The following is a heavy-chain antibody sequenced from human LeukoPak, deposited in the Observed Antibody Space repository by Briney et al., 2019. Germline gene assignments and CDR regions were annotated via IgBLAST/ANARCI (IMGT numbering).Heavy chain of an antibody. V-gene: IGHV4-39*07. CDR1: GGSISSSSYY. Sequence: PSETLSLTCTVSGGSISSSSYYWAWIRQPPGKGLEWIGSIHYSGSTYYNPSLQSRVTISIDTSKNQFSLKLSSVTAADTAVYYCARDHQSDAFDIWGQGTMVTVSS. CDR3: ARDHQSDAFDI. J-gene: IGHJ3*02. CDR2: IHYSGST.